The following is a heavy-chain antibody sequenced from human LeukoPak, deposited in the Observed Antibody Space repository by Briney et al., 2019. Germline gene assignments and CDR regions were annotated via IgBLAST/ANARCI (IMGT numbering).Heavy chain of an antibody. CDR2: INPNSGDT. J-gene: IGHJ5*02. Sequence: GASVKVSCKASGYTXTTYYMHWVRQAPGQGLEWMGCINPNSGDTKYAQKFQGRVTMTRDTSMNTSYMELSRLRSDDTAIYYCARGGYVIVRDWFDPWGQGTLVTVSS. CDR3: ARGGYVIVRDWFDP. D-gene: IGHD3-16*01. CDR1: GYTXTTYY. V-gene: IGHV1-2*02.